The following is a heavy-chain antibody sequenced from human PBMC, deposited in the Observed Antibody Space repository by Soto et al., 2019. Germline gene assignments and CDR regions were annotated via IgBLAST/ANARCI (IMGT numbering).Heavy chain of an antibody. Sequence: ASVKVSCKASGYTFTGYGISWVRQAPGQGLEWMGWISAYNANRNYAQKFQGRVTMTTDTFTSTAHMELRSLRSDDTAVYYCARDNGVGTTAFDYWGQGTLVTVSS. CDR1: GYTFTGYG. J-gene: IGHJ4*02. V-gene: IGHV1-18*01. CDR2: ISAYNANR. CDR3: ARDNGVGTTAFDY. D-gene: IGHD2-8*01.